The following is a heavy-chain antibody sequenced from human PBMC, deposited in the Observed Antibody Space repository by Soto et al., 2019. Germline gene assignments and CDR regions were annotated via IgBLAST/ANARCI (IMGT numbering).Heavy chain of an antibody. D-gene: IGHD2-2*01. CDR3: ARAEGYCSSTSCYVRSWFDP. J-gene: IGHJ5*02. CDR2: INPSGGST. CDR1: GYTFTSYY. Sequence: ASVKVSCKASGYTFTSYYMHWVRQAPGQGLEWMRIINPSGGSTSYAQKFQGRVTMTRDTSTSTVYMELSSLRSEDTAVYYCARAEGYCSSTSCYVRSWFDPWGQGTLVTVSS. V-gene: IGHV1-46*03.